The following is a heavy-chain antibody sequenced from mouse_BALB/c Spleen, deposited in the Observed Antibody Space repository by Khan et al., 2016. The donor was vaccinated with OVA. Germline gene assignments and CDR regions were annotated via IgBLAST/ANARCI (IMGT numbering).Heavy chain of an antibody. D-gene: IGHD1-1*01. V-gene: IGHV3-2*02. Sequence: EVQLVESGPGLVKPSQSLSLTCTVTGYSITSGYAWNWIRQFPGNKLEWMGYISYSGVTSNTPSLKSRISITRDTSKNQFFLQLNSVTTEDTATYYCARGNYYGYYFDYWGQGTTLTVSS. CDR3: ARGNYYGYYFDY. CDR2: ISYSGVT. CDR1: GYSITSGYA. J-gene: IGHJ2*01.